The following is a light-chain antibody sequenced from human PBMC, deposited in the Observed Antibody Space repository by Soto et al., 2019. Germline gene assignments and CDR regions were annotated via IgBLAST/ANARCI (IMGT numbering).Light chain of an antibody. CDR2: DVS. J-gene: IGLJ3*02. CDR3: YSSTGSNNWV. Sequence: QSALTQPRSVSGSPGQSVTISCTGTSSDVGGYNYVSWYQQHPGKAPKLMIYDVSKRPSGVPDRFSGSKSGNTASLTISGLQAEDEADYYCYSSTGSNNWVFGGGTKLTVL. V-gene: IGLV2-11*01. CDR1: SSDVGGYNY.